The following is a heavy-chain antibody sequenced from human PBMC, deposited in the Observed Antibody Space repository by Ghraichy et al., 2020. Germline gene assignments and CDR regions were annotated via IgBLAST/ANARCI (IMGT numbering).Heavy chain of an antibody. V-gene: IGHV4-4*07. CDR1: GGSISSYY. J-gene: IGHJ4*02. CDR3: ATMRHPEQWLGVDY. D-gene: IGHD6-19*01. CDR2: IYTSGST. Sequence: SETLSLTCTVSGGSISSYYWSWIRQPAGKGLEWIGRIYTSGSTNYNPSLKSRVTMSVDTSKNQFSLKLSSVTAADTAVYYCATMRHPEQWLGVDYWGQGTLVTVSS.